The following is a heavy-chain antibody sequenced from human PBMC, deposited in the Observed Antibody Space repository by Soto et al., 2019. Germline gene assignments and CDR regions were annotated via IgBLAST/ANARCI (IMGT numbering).Heavy chain of an antibody. CDR1: GFTFSSYG. Sequence: QVQLVESGGGVVQPGRSLRLSCAASGFTFSSYGMHWVRQAPGKGLEWVAVIWYDGSNKYYADSVKGRFTISRDNSKNTLYLQMNSLRAEDTAVYYCARAPEWLDHYYFDSWGQGTLVTVSS. J-gene: IGHJ4*02. CDR3: ARAPEWLDHYYFDS. D-gene: IGHD5-12*01. CDR2: IWYDGSNK. V-gene: IGHV3-33*01.